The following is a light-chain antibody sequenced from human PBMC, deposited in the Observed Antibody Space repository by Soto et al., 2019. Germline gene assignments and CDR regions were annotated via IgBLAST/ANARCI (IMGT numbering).Light chain of an antibody. CDR3: QQYNSYPWT. J-gene: IGKJ1*01. Sequence: DIQMPQSPSTLSASVGDRVTITCRASQSINRRLAWYQQKPGKAPNLLIYDASTLESGVPARFSGGDSGTEFTLTISGLQPDDFTTFYCQQYNSYPWTFGQGTKVDIK. CDR2: DAS. V-gene: IGKV1-5*01. CDR1: QSINRR.